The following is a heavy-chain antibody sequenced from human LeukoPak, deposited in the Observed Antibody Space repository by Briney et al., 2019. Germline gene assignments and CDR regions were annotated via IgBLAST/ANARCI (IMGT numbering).Heavy chain of an antibody. J-gene: IGHJ2*01. D-gene: IGHD2-21*01. Sequence: GGSLRLSCAASGFTFNNYAMGWVRQAQGKGLEWVSSISGSGGPTYYADSVKGRFTISRDNSKSTLYLQMNSLRVEDTAVYYCARDAVAFAIIWYFDLWGRGTPVSVSS. CDR2: ISGSGGPT. V-gene: IGHV3-23*01. CDR1: GFTFNNYA. CDR3: ARDAVAFAIIWYFDL.